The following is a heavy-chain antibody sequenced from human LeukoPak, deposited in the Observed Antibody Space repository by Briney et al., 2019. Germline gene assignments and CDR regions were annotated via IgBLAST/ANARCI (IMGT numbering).Heavy chain of an antibody. V-gene: IGHV3-7*03. D-gene: IGHD1-26*01. CDR3: ARYSGGYYSFHN. J-gene: IGHJ4*02. Sequence: GGSLRLSCAASGFTLSGYWMSWVRQAPGKGLEWVANVNEDGSAKHYVDSVKGRFTVSRDNAKNSLYLQMDSLRAEDTAVYYCARYSGGYYSFHNWGRGTLVTVSS. CDR1: GFTLSGYW. CDR2: VNEDGSAK.